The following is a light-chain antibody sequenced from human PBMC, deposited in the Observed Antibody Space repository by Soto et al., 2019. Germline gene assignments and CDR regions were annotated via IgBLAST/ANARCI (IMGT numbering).Light chain of an antibody. CDR2: GTS. J-gene: IGKJ4*01. Sequence: EVELTQSPGTLSLSPGERATLSCRASQSVSSSYFAWYQQKPGQAPRLLIYGTSNSATGIPDRFSGSGSGTDFTLTISRLEPEDFAVYKCQQYDTSPLTFGGGTKVDIK. V-gene: IGKV3-20*01. CDR3: QQYDTSPLT. CDR1: QSVSSSY.